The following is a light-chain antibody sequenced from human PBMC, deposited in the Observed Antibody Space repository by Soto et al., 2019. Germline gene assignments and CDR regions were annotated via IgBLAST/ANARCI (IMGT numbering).Light chain of an antibody. CDR1: QAIGDH. CDR2: SVS. V-gene: IGKV1-17*03. CDR3: LQHYTFPPT. Sequence: DIQMTQSPSALSASVGDTVTVTCRASQAIGDHLAWFQQQPGKVPQRLIYSVSTLQTGAPSRFIGSGSETDFSLTINILQREDFASYFWLQHYTFPPTFGGGT. J-gene: IGKJ4*01.